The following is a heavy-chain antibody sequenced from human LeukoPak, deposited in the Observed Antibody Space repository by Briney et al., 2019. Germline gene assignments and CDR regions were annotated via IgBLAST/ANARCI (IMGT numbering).Heavy chain of an antibody. CDR3: ARDPYSSFFGAFDI. V-gene: IGHV3-7*04. J-gene: IGHJ3*02. Sequence: GGSLRLSCVASKFTFSSYWMTWARQAPGEGLEWVANIKQDGSEEYYVDSVKGRFTISRDNAKNSLYLQMNSLRAEDTALYYCARDPYSSFFGAFDIWGQGTMVTVSS. D-gene: IGHD6-6*01. CDR1: KFTFSSYW. CDR2: IKQDGSEE.